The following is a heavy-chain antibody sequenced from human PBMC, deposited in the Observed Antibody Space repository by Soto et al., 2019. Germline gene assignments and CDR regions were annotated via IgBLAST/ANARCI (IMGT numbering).Heavy chain of an antibody. CDR2: IYYSGST. CDR1: NDSISPYY. Sequence: QVQLQESGPGLVKPSETLSLTCTVSNDSISPYYWSWIRQPPGKGLEWIGFIYYSGSTTYNPSLKSRVTISVASSKNQFSLKLTSVTAADTAVYFCARQCPPLHSGSHYFDLWGQGTLVTVSS. CDR3: ARQCPPLHSGSHYFDL. V-gene: IGHV4-59*08. J-gene: IGHJ4*02. D-gene: IGHD3-10*01.